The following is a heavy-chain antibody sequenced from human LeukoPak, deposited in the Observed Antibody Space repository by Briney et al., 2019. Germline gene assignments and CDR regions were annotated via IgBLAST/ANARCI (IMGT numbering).Heavy chain of an antibody. Sequence: ASVKVSCKASGYTFTSYGISWVRQAPGQGLEWMGWISACNGNTNYAQKLQGRVTMTTDTSTSTAYMELRSLRSDDTAVYYCARGPPSGGYDSSGYYSIYFDYWGQGTLVTVSS. J-gene: IGHJ4*02. CDR3: ARGPPSGGYDSSGYYSIYFDY. CDR2: ISACNGNT. CDR1: GYTFTSYG. D-gene: IGHD3-22*01. V-gene: IGHV1-18*01.